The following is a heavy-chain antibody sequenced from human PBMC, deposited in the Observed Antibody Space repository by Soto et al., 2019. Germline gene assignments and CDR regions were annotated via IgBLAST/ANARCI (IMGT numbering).Heavy chain of an antibody. J-gene: IGHJ4*02. V-gene: IGHV4-59*01. CDR3: AGKNGYSSGWWDY. Sequence: SETLSLTCTVSGGSISSYYWSWIRQPPGKGLEWIGYIYYSGSTNYNPSLKSRVTISVDTSKNQFSLKLSSVTAADTAVYYCAGKNGYSSGWWDYWGQGTLVTVSS. CDR2: IYYSGST. CDR1: GGSISSYY. D-gene: IGHD6-19*01.